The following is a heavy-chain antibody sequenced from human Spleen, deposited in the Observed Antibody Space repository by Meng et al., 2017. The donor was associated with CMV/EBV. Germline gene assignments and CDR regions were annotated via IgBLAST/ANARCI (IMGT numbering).Heavy chain of an antibody. CDR3: ARDRGSVAARGMDV. CDR1: GASFSGYS. Sequence: SETLSLTCAVYGASFSGYSWTWIRQPPGKGLEWIGEINHSGSTNHNPSLKSRVTISVDTSKNQFSLKLSSVTAADTAVYYCARDRGSVAARGMDVWGQGTTVTVSS. CDR2: INHSGST. J-gene: IGHJ6*02. V-gene: IGHV4-34*01. D-gene: IGHD6-6*01.